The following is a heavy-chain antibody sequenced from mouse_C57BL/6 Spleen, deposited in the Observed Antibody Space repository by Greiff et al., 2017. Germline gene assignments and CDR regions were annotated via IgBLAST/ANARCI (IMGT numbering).Heavy chain of an antibody. CDR3: ASDPLSSYYAFDY. CDR2: IDPEDGET. D-gene: IGHD1-1*01. CDR1: GYNIKDYY. J-gene: IGHJ4*01. V-gene: IGHV14-2*01. Sequence: EVQLQQPGAELVKPGASVKLSCKASGYNIKDYYMHWVKQRPGQGLEWIGRIDPEDGETKYAPKFQGKATITADTSSNTAYLQLSSLTSEDTAVYYCASDPLSSYYAFDYWGQGTSVTVSS.